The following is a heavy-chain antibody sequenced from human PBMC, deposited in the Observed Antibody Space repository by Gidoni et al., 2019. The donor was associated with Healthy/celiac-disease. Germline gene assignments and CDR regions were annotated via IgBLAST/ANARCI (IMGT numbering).Heavy chain of an antibody. CDR1: GGSFSGYY. D-gene: IGHD6-13*01. J-gene: IGHJ4*02. CDR3: ARGRRAAAGPPSY. V-gene: IGHV4-34*01. CDR2: INHSEST. Sequence: QVQLQQWGAGLLKPSETLSLTCAVYGGSFSGYYWSWIRQPPGKGLEWIGEINHSESTNYNPSLKSRVTISVDTSKNQFSLKLSSVTAADTAVYYCARGRRAAAGPPSYWGQGTLVTVSS.